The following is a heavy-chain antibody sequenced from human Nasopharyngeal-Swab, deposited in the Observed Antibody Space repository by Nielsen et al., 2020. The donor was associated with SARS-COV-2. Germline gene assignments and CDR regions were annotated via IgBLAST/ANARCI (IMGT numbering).Heavy chain of an antibody. D-gene: IGHD3-10*01. J-gene: IGHJ6*02. CDR3: ARGLWFGELLFVYYYGMDV. V-gene: IGHV4-34*01. CDR2: INHSGST. CDR1: GGSFSGYY. Sequence: SGTLSLTCAVYGGSFSGYYWSWIRQPPGKGLEWIGEINHSGSTNYNPSLKSRVTISVDTSKNQFSLKLSSVTAADTAVYYCARGLWFGELLFVYYYGMDVWGQGTTVTVSS.